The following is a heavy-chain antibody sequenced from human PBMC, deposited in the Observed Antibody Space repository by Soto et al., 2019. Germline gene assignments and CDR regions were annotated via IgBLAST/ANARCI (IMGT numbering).Heavy chain of an antibody. CDR1: GFTFSSYA. CDR2: ISGSGGST. V-gene: IGHV3-23*01. J-gene: IGHJ5*02. D-gene: IGHD7-27*01. CDR3: AKGGTWANWFDP. Sequence: EVQLLESGGGLVQPGGSLRLSCAASGFTFSSYAMSWVRQAPGKGLEWVSAISGSGGSTYYADSVKGRFTISRDNSKNPLYLQMNSLRAEDTAVYYCAKGGTWANWFDPWGQGTLVTVSS.